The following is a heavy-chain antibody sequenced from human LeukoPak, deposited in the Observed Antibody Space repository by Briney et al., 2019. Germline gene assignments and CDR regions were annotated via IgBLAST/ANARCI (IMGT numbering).Heavy chain of an antibody. CDR1: GFTFSSYA. CDR2: ISYDGSNK. CDR3: ARDPLY. V-gene: IGHV3-30*15. Sequence: PGRSLRLSCAASGFTFSSYAMHWVRQAPGKGLEWVAVISYDGSNKYYADSVKGRFTISRDNSKNTLYLQMSSLRAEDTAVYYCARDPLYWGQGTLVTVSS. J-gene: IGHJ4*02.